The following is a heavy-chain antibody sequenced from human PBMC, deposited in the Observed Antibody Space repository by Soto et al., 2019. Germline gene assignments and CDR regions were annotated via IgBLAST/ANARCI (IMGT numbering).Heavy chain of an antibody. CDR1: GGTFSRNG. CDR3: ARGSLFGDYGDFDY. D-gene: IGHD4-17*01. J-gene: IGHJ4*02. CDR2: IIPMFTTP. V-gene: IGHV1-69*01. Sequence: QVQLVQSGAEVKKPGSSVKVSCKVSGGTFSRNGISWVRQAPGQGLEWMGGIIPMFTTPNYAQKFQDRVTITAEESTSTVYMGLSSLRSDDTAFYYCARGSLFGDYGDFDYWGQGTLVTVSS.